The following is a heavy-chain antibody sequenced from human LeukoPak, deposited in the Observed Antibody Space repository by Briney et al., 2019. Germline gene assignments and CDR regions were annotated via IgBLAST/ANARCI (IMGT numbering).Heavy chain of an antibody. CDR2: IYPGDSDT. D-gene: IGHD6-19*01. J-gene: IGHJ4*02. Sequence: GEPLKISCKGSGYSFTSYWIGWVRQMPGKGLEWMGIIYPGDSDTRYSPSFQGQVTISADKSISTAYLQWSSLKASDSAIYYCARRQREWLNRPLDYWGQGTLVTVSS. V-gene: IGHV5-51*01. CDR1: GYSFTSYW. CDR3: ARRQREWLNRPLDY.